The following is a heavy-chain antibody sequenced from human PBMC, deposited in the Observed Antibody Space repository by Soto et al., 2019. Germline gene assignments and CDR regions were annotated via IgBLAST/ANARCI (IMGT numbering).Heavy chain of an antibody. CDR1: GFSFNEAW. CDR2: IKTSAGGGAT. Sequence: EVQLVESAGGLVKTGGSLRLSCVASGFSFNEAWMNWVRQAPGQGLEWVGRIKTSAGGGATNYAAPVQGRFTISRDDSKNTLYLHMNSLRTEDTAIYYCTTESVEGIWGQGTTVIVSS. CDR3: TTESVEGI. D-gene: IGHD2-15*01. V-gene: IGHV3-15*07. J-gene: IGHJ6*02.